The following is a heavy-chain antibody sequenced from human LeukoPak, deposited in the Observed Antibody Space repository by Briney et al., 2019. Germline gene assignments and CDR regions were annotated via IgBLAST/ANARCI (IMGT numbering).Heavy chain of an antibody. V-gene: IGHV3-33*01. D-gene: IGHD3-10*01. CDR3: ARDLGSALIRGVLMGGHFDY. J-gene: IGHJ4*02. Sequence: GGSLRLSCAASGFTFSSYGMHWVRQAPGKGLEWVALIWYDGSNKYYADSVKGRFTISRDNSKNTLYLQMNSLRAEDTAVYYCARDLGSALIRGVLMGGHFDYWGQGTLVTVSS. CDR1: GFTFSSYG. CDR2: IWYDGSNK.